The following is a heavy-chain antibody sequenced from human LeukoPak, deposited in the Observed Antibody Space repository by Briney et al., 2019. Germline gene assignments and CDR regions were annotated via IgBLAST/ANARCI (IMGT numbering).Heavy chain of an antibody. Sequence: GESLKISCKGSGYSFTSYWIGWVRQMPGEGLEWMGIIYPGDSDTRYSPSFQGQVTISADKSISTAYLQWSSLKASDTAMYYCARHGIAAAGSYYFDYWGQGTLVTVSS. V-gene: IGHV5-51*01. CDR2: IYPGDSDT. CDR1: GYSFTSYW. D-gene: IGHD6-13*01. CDR3: ARHGIAAAGSYYFDY. J-gene: IGHJ4*02.